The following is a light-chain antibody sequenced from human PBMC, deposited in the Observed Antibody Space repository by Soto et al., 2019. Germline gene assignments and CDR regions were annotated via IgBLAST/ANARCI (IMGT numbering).Light chain of an antibody. Sequence: DIQMTQSPSSLSASVGDSVTISCRASQSIYTHLHWYQQKPGKAPNLLIFAASSLQSGVPSRFSGSGSGTDFALTISSLQPEDFATYYCHQTAANPWTFAQGTKVDIK. CDR3: HQTAANPWT. V-gene: IGKV1-39*01. J-gene: IGKJ1*01. CDR1: QSIYTH. CDR2: AAS.